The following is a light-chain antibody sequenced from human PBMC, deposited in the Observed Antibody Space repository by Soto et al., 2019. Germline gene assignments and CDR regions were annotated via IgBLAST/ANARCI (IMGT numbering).Light chain of an antibody. CDR3: MQALQTHRS. CDR2: LGS. CDR1: QSLLHSNGYNY. J-gene: IGKJ2*01. V-gene: IGKV2-28*01. Sequence: DIVMTQSPLSLPVTPGEPASISCRSSQSLLHSNGYNYLDWYLQKPGQSAQLLIYLGSNRASGVPDRFSGSGSRTDFTLKISRVEAEDVGGYYCMQALQTHRSFGQWTKLEMK.